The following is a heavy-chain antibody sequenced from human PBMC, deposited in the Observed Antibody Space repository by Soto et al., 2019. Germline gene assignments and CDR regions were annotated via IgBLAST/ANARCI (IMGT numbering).Heavy chain of an antibody. CDR1: DGSISSYY. J-gene: IGHJ4*02. Sequence: PSETLSLTCTVSDGSISSYYWTWIRQPAGKGVEWIGRIYTSGSTNYNPSLKSRVTMSVDTSKNQFSLKLSSVTAADTAVYYCARGRGSAGTTYYFDYWGQGNMVTVSS. CDR2: IYTSGST. CDR3: ARGRGSAGTTYYFDY. V-gene: IGHV4-4*07. D-gene: IGHD1-1*01.